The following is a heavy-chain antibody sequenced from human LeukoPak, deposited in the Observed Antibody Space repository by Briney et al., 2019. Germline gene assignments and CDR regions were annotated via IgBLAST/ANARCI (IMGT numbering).Heavy chain of an antibody. J-gene: IGHJ4*02. CDR3: TRAAAAGTGPFDY. CDR1: GFTLGDYA. Sequence: GGSLRLSCTASGFTLGDYAMSWVRQAPGKGLEWVGFIRSKAYGGTTEYAASVKGRFTISRDDSKSIAYLQMNSLKTEDTAVYYCTRAAAAGTGPFDYWGQGTLVTVSS. CDR2: IRSKAYGGTT. D-gene: IGHD6-13*01. V-gene: IGHV3-49*04.